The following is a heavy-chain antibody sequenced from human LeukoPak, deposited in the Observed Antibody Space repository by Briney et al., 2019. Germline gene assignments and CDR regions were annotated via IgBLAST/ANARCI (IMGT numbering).Heavy chain of an antibody. D-gene: IGHD3-3*01. CDR1: GGSISSYY. CDR2: IYYSGST. V-gene: IGHV4-59*12. CDR3: ARDRRPYDFWSGYYSDYYYGMDV. J-gene: IGHJ6*02. Sequence: SETLSLTCTVSGGSISSYYWSWIRQPPGKGLEWIGYIYYSGSTNYNPSLKSRVTISVDTSKNQFSLKLSSVTAADTAVYYCARDRRPYDFWSGYYSDYYYGMDVWGQGTTVTVSS.